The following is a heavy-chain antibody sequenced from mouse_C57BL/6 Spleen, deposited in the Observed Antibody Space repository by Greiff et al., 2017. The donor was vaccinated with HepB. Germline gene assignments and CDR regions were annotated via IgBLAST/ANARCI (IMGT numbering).Heavy chain of an antibody. V-gene: IGHV5-6*02. J-gene: IGHJ4*01. Sequence: DVKLVESGGDLVKPGGSLKLSCAASGFTFSSYGMSWVRQTPDKRLEWVATISSGGSYTYYPDSVKGRFTISRDNAKNTLYLQMSSLKSEDTAMYYCARRDSSGYDAMDYWGQGTSVTVSS. CDR3: ARRDSSGYDAMDY. CDR2: ISSGGSYT. D-gene: IGHD3-2*02. CDR1: GFTFSSYG.